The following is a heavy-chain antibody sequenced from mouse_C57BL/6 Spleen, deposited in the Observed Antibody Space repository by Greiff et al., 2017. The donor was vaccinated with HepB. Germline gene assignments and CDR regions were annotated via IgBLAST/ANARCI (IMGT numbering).Heavy chain of an antibody. CDR1: GYSITSGYY. J-gene: IGHJ1*03. Sequence: EVQLVESGPGLVKPSQSLSLTCSVTGYSITSGYYWNWIRQFPGNKLEWMGYISYDGSNNYNPSLKNRISITRDTSKNQFFLKLNSVTTEDTATYYCTRVPLGGYSHWYFDVWGTGTTVTVSS. D-gene: IGHD2-3*01. CDR3: TRVPLGGYSHWYFDV. CDR2: ISYDGSN. V-gene: IGHV3-6*01.